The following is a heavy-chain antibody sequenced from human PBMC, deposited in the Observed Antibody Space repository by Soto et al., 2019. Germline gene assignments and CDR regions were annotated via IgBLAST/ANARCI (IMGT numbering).Heavy chain of an antibody. V-gene: IGHV1-2*02. CDR1: GYTLTSYA. CDR3: ARVDDNEWDYYGMDV. J-gene: IGHJ6*02. CDR2: INPDSGNT. Sequence: ASVKVSCTASGYTLTSYARHWVRQAPGQRLEWMGWINPDSGNTKYLEKFQGRVTMTRDTSISTAYMELSRLRSDDTAVYYCARVDDNEWDYYGMDVWGQGTTVTVSS. D-gene: IGHD1-26*01.